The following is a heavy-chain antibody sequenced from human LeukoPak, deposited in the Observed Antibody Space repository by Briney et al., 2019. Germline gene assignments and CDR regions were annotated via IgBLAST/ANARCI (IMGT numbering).Heavy chain of an antibody. V-gene: IGHV1-18*01. Sequence: ASVKVSFKASGYTFTSYGISWVRQAPGQGLEWMGWISAYNGNTNYAQKLQGRVTMTTDTSTSTAYMELRSLRSDDTAVYYCATGRYGSGSYYHYYYYGMDVWGQGTTVTVSS. CDR2: ISAYNGNT. D-gene: IGHD3-10*01. J-gene: IGHJ6*02. CDR1: GYTFTSYG. CDR3: ATGRYGSGSYYHYYYYGMDV.